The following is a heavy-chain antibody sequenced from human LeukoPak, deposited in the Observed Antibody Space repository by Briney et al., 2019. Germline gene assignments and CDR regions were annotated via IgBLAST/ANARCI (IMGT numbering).Heavy chain of an antibody. CDR2: INPSGGTT. CDR1: GYTFTSYY. CDR3: ARRQDRNNHYYGMDL. V-gene: IGHV1-46*01. Sequence: ASVKVSCKASGYTFTSYYVHWVRQAPGQGLEWVGIINPSGGTTVYAQKFQGRVTMTRDTATTTVFMELSSLTSEDTAVYYCARRQDRNNHYYGMDLWGQGTTVTVSS. J-gene: IGHJ6*02. D-gene: IGHD1/OR15-1a*01.